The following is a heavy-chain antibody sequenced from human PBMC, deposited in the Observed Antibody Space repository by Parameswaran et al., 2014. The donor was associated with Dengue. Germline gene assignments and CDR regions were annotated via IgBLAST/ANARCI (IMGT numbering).Heavy chain of an antibody. V-gene: IGHV3-23*01. CDR2: ISGSGGST. CDR3: AKVEDYDFWSGYPNWFDP. CDR1: GFTFSSYA. J-gene: IGHJ5*02. Sequence: GSLRLSCAASGFTFSSYAMSWVRQAPGKGLEWVSAISGSGGSTYYADSVKGRFTISRDNSKNTLYLQMNSLRAEDTAVYYCAKVEDYDFWSGYPNWFDPWGQGTLVTVSS. D-gene: IGHD3-3*01.